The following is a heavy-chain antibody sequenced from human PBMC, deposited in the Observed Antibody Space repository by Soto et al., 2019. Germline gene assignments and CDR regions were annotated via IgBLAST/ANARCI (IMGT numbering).Heavy chain of an antibody. CDR1: GGTFSSYA. CDR2: IIPIFGTA. V-gene: IGHV1-69*13. J-gene: IGHJ6*02. Sequence: SVKVSCKASGGTFSSYAISWVRQAPGQGLEWMGGIIPIFGTANYAQKFQGRVTITADESTSTAYMELSSLRSEDTAVYYCARVVSNPPGYYYYYGMDVWGQGTTVTVSS. D-gene: IGHD4-4*01. CDR3: ARVVSNPPGYYYYYGMDV.